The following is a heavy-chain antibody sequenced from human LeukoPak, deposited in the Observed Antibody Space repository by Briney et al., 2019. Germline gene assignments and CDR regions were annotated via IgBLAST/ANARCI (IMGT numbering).Heavy chain of an antibody. J-gene: IGHJ6*03. D-gene: IGHD1/OR15-1a*01. CDR3: RVTTNVYDYIDV. CDR2: TYHSGSP. CDR1: GASVSSGGYY. V-gene: IGHV4-30-2*01. Sequence: SETLSLTCSVSGASVSSGGYYWSWIRQTPGKGLEWIGYTYHSGSPFHNPSLKGRATISLDRSRNQVSLKLTSVTAADTAVYYCRVTTNVYDYIDVWGKGTTVIVSS.